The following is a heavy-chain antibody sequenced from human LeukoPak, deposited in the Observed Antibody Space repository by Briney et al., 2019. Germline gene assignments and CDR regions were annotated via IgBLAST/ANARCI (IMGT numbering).Heavy chain of an antibody. V-gene: IGHV1-69*13. Sequence: ASVKVSRKASGGTFSSYAISWVQQAPGQGLEWMGGIIPIFGTANYAQKFQGRVTITADESTSTAYMELSSLRSEDTAVYYCATGGYSYGVDYWGQGTLVTVSS. CDR1: GGTFSSYA. D-gene: IGHD5-18*01. CDR2: IIPIFGTA. CDR3: ATGGYSYGVDY. J-gene: IGHJ4*02.